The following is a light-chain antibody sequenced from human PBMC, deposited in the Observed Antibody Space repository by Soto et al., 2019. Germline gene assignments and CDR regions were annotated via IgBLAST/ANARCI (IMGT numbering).Light chain of an antibody. CDR2: AAS. V-gene: IGKV1-39*01. CDR3: QPSYSTPLT. J-gene: IGKJ4*01. Sequence: DIQMTQSPSSLSASVGDRVTITCRASQSISSYLNWYQQKPGKAPKLLIYAASSLQSGVPSRFSGSGSGTDFTLTISSLQPEDFATYYCQPSYSTPLTFGGGTKVHI. CDR1: QSISSY.